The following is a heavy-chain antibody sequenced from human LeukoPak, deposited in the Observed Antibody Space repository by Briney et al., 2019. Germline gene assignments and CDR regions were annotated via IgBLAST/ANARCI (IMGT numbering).Heavy chain of an antibody. CDR1: GFTFSDSA. D-gene: IGHD3-3*02. J-gene: IGHJ3*01. Sequence: GGSLRLSCAASGFTFSDSAMNWVRQAPGKGLEWLSLINFSGGNTYYADSMKGRFTVSRDNSKDTLYLQMNSLRAEDTAIYYCARDIEFSTWGLGTMVTVSS. V-gene: IGHV3-23*01. CDR2: INFSGGNT. CDR3: ARDIEFST.